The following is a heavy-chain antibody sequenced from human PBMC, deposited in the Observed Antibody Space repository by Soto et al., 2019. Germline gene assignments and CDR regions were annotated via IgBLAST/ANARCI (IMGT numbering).Heavy chain of an antibody. V-gene: IGHV3-48*03. CDR3: ARDHSIYAAARRRKAFDI. D-gene: IGHD6-6*01. CDR1: GFTFSSYE. J-gene: IGHJ3*02. Sequence: GGSLRLSCAASGFTFSSYEMNWVRQAPGKGLEWVSYISSSGSTIYYADSVKGRFTISRDNAKNSLYLQMNSLRAEDTAVYYCARDHSIYAAARRRKAFDIWGQGTMVTVSS. CDR2: ISSSGSTI.